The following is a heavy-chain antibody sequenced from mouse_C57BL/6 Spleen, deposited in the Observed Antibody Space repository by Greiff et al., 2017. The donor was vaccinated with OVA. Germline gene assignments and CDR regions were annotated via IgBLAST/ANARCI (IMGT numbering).Heavy chain of an antibody. D-gene: IGHD2-3*01. CDR2: IDPNSGGT. V-gene: IGHV1-72*01. Sequence: QVQLQQPGAELVKPGASVKLSCKASGYTFTSYWMHWVKQRPGRGLGWIGRIDPNSGGTKYNEKFKSKATLTVDKPSSTAYMQLSSLTSEDSAVYYCAREGYDYLDYWGQGTTLTVSS. J-gene: IGHJ2*01. CDR1: GYTFTSYW. CDR3: AREGYDYLDY.